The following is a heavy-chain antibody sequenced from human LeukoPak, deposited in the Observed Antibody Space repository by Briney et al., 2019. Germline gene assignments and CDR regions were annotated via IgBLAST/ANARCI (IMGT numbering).Heavy chain of an antibody. Sequence: SETLSLTCTVSGGSISSSSYYWGWIRQPPGKGLEWIGSIYYSRSTYYNPSLKSRVTISVDTSKNQFSLKLSSVTAADTAVYYCARHSVRSSSALDYWGQGTLVTVSS. CDR2: IYYSRST. D-gene: IGHD6-6*01. J-gene: IGHJ4*02. V-gene: IGHV4-39*01. CDR1: GGSISSSSYY. CDR3: ARHSVRSSSALDY.